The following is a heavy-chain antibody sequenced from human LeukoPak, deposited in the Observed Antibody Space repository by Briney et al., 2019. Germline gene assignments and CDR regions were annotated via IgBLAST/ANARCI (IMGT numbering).Heavy chain of an antibody. V-gene: IGHV1-69*13. D-gene: IGHD2-2*01. CDR2: IIPIFGTA. CDR3: ARTASRHCSSTSCYSVYYGMDV. Sequence: ASVKVFCKASGGTFSSYAISWVRQAPGQGLEWMGGIIPIFGTANYAQKFQGRVTITADESTSTAYMELSSLRSEDTAVYYCARTASRHCSSTSCYSVYYGMDVWGQGTTVTVSS. CDR1: GGTFSSYA. J-gene: IGHJ6*02.